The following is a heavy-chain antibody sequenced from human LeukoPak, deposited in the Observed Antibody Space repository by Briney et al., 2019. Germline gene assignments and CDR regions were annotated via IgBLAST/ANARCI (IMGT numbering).Heavy chain of an antibody. V-gene: IGHV3-23*01. CDR1: GFTFSSYA. J-gene: IGHJ5*02. CDR3: ARAGYYGSGSYQNWFDP. Sequence: GGSLRLSCAASGFTFSSYAMSWVRQAPGKGLEWVSAISGSGGSTYYADSVKGRFTISRDNSKNTLYLQMNSLRAEDTAVYYCARAGYYGSGSYQNWFDPWGQGTLVTVSS. D-gene: IGHD3-10*01. CDR2: ISGSGGST.